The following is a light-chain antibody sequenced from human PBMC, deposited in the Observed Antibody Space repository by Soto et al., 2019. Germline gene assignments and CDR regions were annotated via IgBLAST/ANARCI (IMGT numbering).Light chain of an antibody. CDR2: SNN. J-gene: IGLJ1*01. CDR3: AAWDDSMTGCV. CDR1: SSNIGSNT. Sequence: QSVLTQPPSASGTPGQRVTISCSGSSSNIGSNTVNWYQQLPGTAPKLLIYSNNQRPSGVPDRFSGSKSGTSASLAISGLQSEDEADYYCAAWDDSMTGCVFGTGTKVTVL. V-gene: IGLV1-44*01.